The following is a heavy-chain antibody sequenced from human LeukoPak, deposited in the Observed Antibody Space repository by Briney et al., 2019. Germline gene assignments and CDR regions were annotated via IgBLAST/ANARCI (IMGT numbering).Heavy chain of an antibody. Sequence: GGSLRLSCAASGFTFSGSAMHWVRQAPGKGLEWVSSISSGSTYIYYADSVKGRFTISRDNAKNSLYLQMNSLRGEDTAVYYCARGRTSGGMTTDIDYWGQGTLVTVSS. CDR1: GFTFSGSA. V-gene: IGHV3-21*01. CDR2: ISSGSTYI. J-gene: IGHJ4*02. D-gene: IGHD4-11*01. CDR3: ARGRTSGGMTTDIDY.